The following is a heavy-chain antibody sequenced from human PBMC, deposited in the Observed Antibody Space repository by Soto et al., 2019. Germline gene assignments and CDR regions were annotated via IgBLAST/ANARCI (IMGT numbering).Heavy chain of an antibody. J-gene: IGHJ4*02. Sequence: GGSLRLSCAASGFTFSSYSMNWVRQAPGKGLEWVSSTSSSSYIYYADSVKGRFTISRDNAKNSLYLQMNSLRAEDTAGYYCAKRRDGVFDYWGQGTLVTVSS. D-gene: IGHD3-16*01. V-gene: IGHV3-21*01. CDR2: TSSSSYI. CDR3: AKRRDGVFDY. CDR1: GFTFSSYS.